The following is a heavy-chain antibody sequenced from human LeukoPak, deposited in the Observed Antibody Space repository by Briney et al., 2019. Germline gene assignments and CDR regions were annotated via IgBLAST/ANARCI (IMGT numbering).Heavy chain of an antibody. CDR3: ARQGATYSSGWYYGY. V-gene: IGHV5-51*01. D-gene: IGHD6-19*01. Sequence: GESLKISCEGTGFIFTNHWIGWVRQMPGKGLEWMGIIYPGDFDTRYSPSFQGQVSISADKSISTAYLQWNSLKASDTAMYYCARQGATYSSGWYYGYWGQGTLVTVSS. CDR2: IYPGDFDT. J-gene: IGHJ4*02. CDR1: GFIFTNHW.